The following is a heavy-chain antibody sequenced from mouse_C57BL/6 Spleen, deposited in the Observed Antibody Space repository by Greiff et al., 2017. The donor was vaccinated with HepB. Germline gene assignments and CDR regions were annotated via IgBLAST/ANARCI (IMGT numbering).Heavy chain of an antibody. D-gene: IGHD2-3*01. Sequence: QVQLQQPGAELVKPGASVKLSCKASGYTFTSYWMHWVKQRPGPGLEWIGMIHPNSGSTNYNEKFKSKATLTVDKSSSTAYMQLSSLTSEDSAVYYCARDGYYASYQAMDYWGQGTSVTVSS. V-gene: IGHV1-64*01. CDR2: IHPNSGST. CDR3: ARDGYYASYQAMDY. J-gene: IGHJ4*01. CDR1: GYTFTSYW.